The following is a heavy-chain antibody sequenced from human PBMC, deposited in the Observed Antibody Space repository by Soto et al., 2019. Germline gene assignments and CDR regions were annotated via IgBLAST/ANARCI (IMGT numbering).Heavy chain of an antibody. D-gene: IGHD2-8*01. V-gene: IGHV3-23*01. CDR1: GFTFSSYA. CDR3: AKTKGRNIVLMVYAPRAPDYYYGMDV. CDR2: ISGSGGST. J-gene: IGHJ6*02. Sequence: GGSLRLSCAASGFTFSSYARSWVRQAPGKGLEWVSAISGSGGSTYYADSVKGRFTISRDNSKNTLYLQMNSLRAEDTAVYYCAKTKGRNIVLMVYAPRAPDYYYGMDVWGQGTTVTVSS.